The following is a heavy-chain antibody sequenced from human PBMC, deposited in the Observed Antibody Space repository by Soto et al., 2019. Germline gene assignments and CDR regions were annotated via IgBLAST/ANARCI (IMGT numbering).Heavy chain of an antibody. CDR2: ISTGGTII. CDR1: WFNFSSYD. CDR3: NSVGTPKTG. Sequence: GSLRLSFAASWFNFSSYDMNWVRQAPGKWPEWLSFISTGGTIIYYAESVRGRFTISRDNAKKSLHLQMNSLRAEDTAVNYCNSVGTPKTGWGQGTLVTVSS. V-gene: IGHV3-48*03. J-gene: IGHJ4*02. D-gene: IGHD1-26*01.